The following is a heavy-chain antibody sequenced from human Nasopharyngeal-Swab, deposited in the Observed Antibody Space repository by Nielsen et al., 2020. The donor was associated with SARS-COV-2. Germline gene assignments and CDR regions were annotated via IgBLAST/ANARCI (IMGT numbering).Heavy chain of an antibody. V-gene: IGHV1-69*13. CDR2: IIPIFGTA. Sequence: SSVKVSCKASGGTFSSYAISWVRQAPGQGLEWMGGIIPIFGTANYAQKFQGRVTITADESTSTAYMELSSLRSEDTAVYYCARSNLYCSGGSCYPNWFDPWGQGTLVTVSS. CDR1: GGTFSSYA. D-gene: IGHD2-15*01. J-gene: IGHJ5*02. CDR3: ARSNLYCSGGSCYPNWFDP.